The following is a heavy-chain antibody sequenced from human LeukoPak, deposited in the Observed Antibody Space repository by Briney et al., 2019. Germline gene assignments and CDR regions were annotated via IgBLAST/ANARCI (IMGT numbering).Heavy chain of an antibody. Sequence: QSSETLSLTCAVSGGSISSDGYSWSWIRQPPGKGLEWIGYIYHSGSTYYNPSLKSRVTISADRSKNQFSLNLSSVTAADTAIYYCAWGYSGYGPFDYWGQGTLVTVSS. CDR2: IYHSGST. J-gene: IGHJ4*02. CDR3: AWGYSGYGPFDY. V-gene: IGHV4-30-2*01. D-gene: IGHD5-12*01. CDR1: GGSISSDGYS.